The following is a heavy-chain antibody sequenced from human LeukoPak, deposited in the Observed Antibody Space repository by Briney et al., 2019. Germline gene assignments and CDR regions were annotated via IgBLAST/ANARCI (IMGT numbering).Heavy chain of an antibody. CDR2: VYHSGST. CDR3: AREDSGGSLGFFDY. Sequence: PSETLCLTCAVSGGSISSGGYSWSWLRPPPGTDLVWIGEVYHSGSTNYNPSLKSRVTISVDKSKNQFSLRLNSVTAADTAVYYCAREDSGGSLGFFDYWGQGILVTVSS. V-gene: IGHV4-30-2*01. CDR1: GGSISSGGYS. J-gene: IGHJ4*02. D-gene: IGHD2-15*01.